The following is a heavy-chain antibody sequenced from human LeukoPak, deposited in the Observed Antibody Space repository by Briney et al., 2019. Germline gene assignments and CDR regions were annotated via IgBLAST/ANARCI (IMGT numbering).Heavy chain of an antibody. CDR2: ISYDGSNK. CDR1: GFTFSSYA. Sequence: GGSLRLSCAASGFTFSSYAMHWVRQAPGKGLEWVAVISYDGSNKYYADSVKGRFTISRDNSKNTLYPQTNSLRAEDTAVYYCARDSDNWFDPWGQGTLVTVSS. J-gene: IGHJ5*02. CDR3: ARDSDNWFDP. V-gene: IGHV3-30-3*01.